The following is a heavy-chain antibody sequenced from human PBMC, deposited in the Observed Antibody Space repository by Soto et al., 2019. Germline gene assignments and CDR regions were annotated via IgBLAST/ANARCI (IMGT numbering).Heavy chain of an antibody. CDR2: IWYDGSNK. J-gene: IGHJ4*02. Sequence: QVQLVESGGGVVQPGRSLRLSCAASGFTFSSYGMHWVRQAPGKGLEWVAVIWYDGSNKYYADSVKGRFTISRDNSKNTLYLQMNSLRAEDTAVYYCARDLTYYYDSSGYYGGGYFDYWGQGTLVTVSS. V-gene: IGHV3-33*01. CDR3: ARDLTYYYDSSGYYGGGYFDY. CDR1: GFTFSSYG. D-gene: IGHD3-22*01.